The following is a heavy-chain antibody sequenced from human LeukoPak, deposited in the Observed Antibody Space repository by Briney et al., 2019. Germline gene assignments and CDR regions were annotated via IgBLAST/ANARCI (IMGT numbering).Heavy chain of an antibody. J-gene: IGHJ4*02. CDR2: IKETGSEK. CDR3: ARDSVPYAPGGAY. Sequence: PGGSLRHSCAASGFTFSNYWMTWVRQAPGKGLQWVANIKETGSEKNYADSVRGRFTISRDNAKNSLYLQMDSLRADDTAVYSCARDSVPYAPGGAYWSQGTLVTVSS. CDR1: GFTFSNYW. V-gene: IGHV3-7*01. D-gene: IGHD3-16*01.